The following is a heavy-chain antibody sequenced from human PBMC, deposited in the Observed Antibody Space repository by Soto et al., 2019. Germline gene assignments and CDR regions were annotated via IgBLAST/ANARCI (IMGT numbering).Heavy chain of an antibody. CDR1: GYTFTSHG. D-gene: IGHD2-8*01. V-gene: IGHV1-18*01. CDR2: ISAYNGNT. J-gene: IGHJ4*02. Sequence: ASVKVSCKASGYTFTSHGISWVRQAPGQGLEWMGWISAYNGNTNSAQKLQGRVTMTTDTSTSTAYMELRSLRSDDTAVYYCARDRPLTYCTNGVCSVDYWGQGTLVTVSS. CDR3: ARDRPLTYCTNGVCSVDY.